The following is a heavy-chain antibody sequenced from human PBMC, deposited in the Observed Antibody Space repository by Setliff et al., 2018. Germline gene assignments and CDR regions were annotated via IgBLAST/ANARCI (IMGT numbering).Heavy chain of an antibody. CDR1: GFTFSDYY. D-gene: IGHD3-16*01. CDR3: STELGE. V-gene: IGHV3-11*06. Sequence: GGSLRLSCVVSGFTFSDYYMSWIRQAPGKGLEWVSYIRSSNSYTNYADSVKGRFSVSRDNAKNSLYLQVNSLRVEDTGVYYCSTELGEWGQGTPVTVSS. CDR2: IRSSNSYT. J-gene: IGHJ4*02.